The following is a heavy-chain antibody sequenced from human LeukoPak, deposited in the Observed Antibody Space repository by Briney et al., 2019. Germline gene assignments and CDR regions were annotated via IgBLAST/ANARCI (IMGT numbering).Heavy chain of an antibody. J-gene: IGHJ6*02. CDR3: ARDEWVRGVAPYYYYYGMDV. D-gene: IGHD3-10*01. CDR2: ISWNSGSI. Sequence: SGGSLRLSCAASGFTFDDYAMHWVRQAPGKGLEWVSGISWNSGSIGYADSVKGRFTISRDNAKNSLYLQMNSLRAEDTAVYYCARDEWVRGVAPYYYYYGMDVWGQGTTVTVSS. V-gene: IGHV3-9*01. CDR1: GFTFDDYA.